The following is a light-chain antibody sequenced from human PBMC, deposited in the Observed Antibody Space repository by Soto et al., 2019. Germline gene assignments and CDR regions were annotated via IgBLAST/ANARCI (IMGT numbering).Light chain of an antibody. Sequence: EIVLTQSPGTLSLSPGERATLSCRASQSVTGSYLAWYQQKPGQAPRLLIYGASSRATGIPDRFSGSGSGTDFTLTISRLEPEDSAVYYCQQYGTSSLWTFGQGTKVEIK. CDR1: QSVTGSY. J-gene: IGKJ1*01. V-gene: IGKV3-20*01. CDR2: GAS. CDR3: QQYGTSSLWT.